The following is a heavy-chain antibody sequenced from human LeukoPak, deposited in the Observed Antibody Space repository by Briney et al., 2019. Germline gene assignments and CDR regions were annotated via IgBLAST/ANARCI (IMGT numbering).Heavy chain of an antibody. CDR1: GDSIISIEW. CDR3: ARGGTLYNNNY. CDR2: IYHSGNT. V-gene: IGHV4-4*02. D-gene: IGHD3-10*01. J-gene: IGHJ4*02. Sequence: PSETLSLTCGVSGDSIISIEWWSWVRQPPGKGLEWIGEIYHSGNTNYNPSLKSRVTLSVDKSNNHFSLNLNSVTAADTAVYYCARGGTLYNNNYWGQGTLVTVSS.